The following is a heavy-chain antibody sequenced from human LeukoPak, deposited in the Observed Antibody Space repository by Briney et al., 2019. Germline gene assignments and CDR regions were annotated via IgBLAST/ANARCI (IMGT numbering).Heavy chain of an antibody. V-gene: IGHV1-46*01. J-gene: IGHJ4*02. Sequence: GASVKVSCKASGYTFTSYGISWVRQAPGQGLEWMGIINPSGGSTSYAQKFQGRVTMTRDMSTSTVYMELSSLRSEDTAVYYCARSTNEYGPAHFDYWGQGTLVTVSS. CDR1: GYTFTSYG. D-gene: IGHD2/OR15-2a*01. CDR2: INPSGGST. CDR3: ARSTNEYGPAHFDY.